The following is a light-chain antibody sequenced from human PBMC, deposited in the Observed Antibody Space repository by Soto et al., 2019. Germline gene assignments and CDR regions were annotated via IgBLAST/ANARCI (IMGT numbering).Light chain of an antibody. J-gene: IGKJ1*01. Sequence: EIVMKQSPATLAVSQGERATLSCRASQSVRINVAWYQQKNGQAPRLLVYGASTRASGIPDRFSGSGSGTEFTLTISSLQSEDFAVYYCQEYSKWPSRTFGPGTNVDI. CDR1: QSVRIN. CDR2: GAS. CDR3: QEYSKWPSRT. V-gene: IGKV3-15*01.